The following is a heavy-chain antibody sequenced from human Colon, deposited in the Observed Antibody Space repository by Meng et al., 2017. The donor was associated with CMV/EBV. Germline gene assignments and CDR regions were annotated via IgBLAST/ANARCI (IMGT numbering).Heavy chain of an antibody. V-gene: IGHV1-46*01. Sequence: QEQLVQSGAEVEKPGASVKVSCKASGFTFSTQYIHWVRQAPGQGLEWVGIIKPSGGSTGYAQTFQGRVTMTRDTSTSTVYMELSSLRSEDTAMYYCTRDIVLWGQGTLVTVSS. J-gene: IGHJ4*02. CDR1: GFTFSTQY. D-gene: IGHD2-15*01. CDR2: IKPSGGST. CDR3: TRDIVL.